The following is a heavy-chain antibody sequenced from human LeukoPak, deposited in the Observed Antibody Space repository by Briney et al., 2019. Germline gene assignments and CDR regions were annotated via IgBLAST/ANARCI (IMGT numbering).Heavy chain of an antibody. Sequence: GGPLSLSCEAPGFSSSIYNMNWVPLPPGKGLDGVSSIRGSSSQVWSADSVKGRFTRSRDNAKNSLYLQMSSLRVEDTAVYYCARDQYYSDTSGYPYDVWGQGTMVTVSS. D-gene: IGHD3-22*01. CDR1: GFSSSIYN. CDR3: ARDQYYSDTSGYPYDV. J-gene: IGHJ3*01. CDR2: IRGSSSQV. V-gene: IGHV3-21*01.